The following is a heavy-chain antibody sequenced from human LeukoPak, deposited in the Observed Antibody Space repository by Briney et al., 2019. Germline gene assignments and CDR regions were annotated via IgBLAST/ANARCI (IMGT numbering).Heavy chain of an antibody. Sequence: GSLRLSCAASGFTFSSYAMSWVRQAPGKGLEGVSAISGSGGSTYDADSVKGRFTISRDNSKNTLYLQMNSLRAEDTAVYYCAKEVVYNYYHYGMDVWGQGTTVTVSS. V-gene: IGHV3-23*01. CDR2: ISGSGGST. J-gene: IGHJ6*01. CDR3: AKEVVYNYYHYGMDV. D-gene: IGHD2-8*02. CDR1: GFTFSSYA.